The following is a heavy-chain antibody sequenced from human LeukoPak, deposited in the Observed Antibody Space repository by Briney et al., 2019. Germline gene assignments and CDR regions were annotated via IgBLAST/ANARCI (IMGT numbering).Heavy chain of an antibody. CDR2: ISYDGSNK. V-gene: IGHV3-30*18. J-gene: IGHJ4*02. Sequence: GGSLRLSCAASGFTFSSYGMRWVRQAPGKGLEWVAFISYDGSNKYYADSVKGRFTISRDNSKNTLYLQMNSLRAEDTAVYYCAKDPPPYSSSWYFAFDYWGQGTLVTVSS. CDR1: GFTFSSYG. CDR3: AKDPPPYSSSWYFAFDY. D-gene: IGHD6-13*01.